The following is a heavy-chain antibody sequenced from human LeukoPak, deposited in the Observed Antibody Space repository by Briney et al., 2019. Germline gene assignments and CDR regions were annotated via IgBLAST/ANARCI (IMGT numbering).Heavy chain of an antibody. D-gene: IGHD3-22*01. Sequence: ASVKVSCKASGYTFTSYYMHWVRQAPRQGLEWMGIINPSGVSTSYAQKFQGRVTMTRDTSTSTVYMELSSLRSEDTAVYYCARDPVQDYYDSSGYRFYDYWGQGTLVTVSS. CDR3: ARDPVQDYYDSSGYRFYDY. CDR1: GYTFTSYY. J-gene: IGHJ4*02. CDR2: INPSGVST. V-gene: IGHV1-46*01.